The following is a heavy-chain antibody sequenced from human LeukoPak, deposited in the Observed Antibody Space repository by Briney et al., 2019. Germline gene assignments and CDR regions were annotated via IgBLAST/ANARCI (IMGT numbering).Heavy chain of an antibody. J-gene: IGHJ4*02. CDR1: GFTFSDYY. V-gene: IGHV3-11*05. Sequence: GGSLRLSCAASGFTFSDYYMSWIRQAPGKGLEWVSYIGSSSSYTNYADSVKGRFTISRDNAKNSLYLQMNSLRAEDTAVYYCAREGYYYDSSPAPPDYWGQGTLVTVSS. CDR2: IGSSSSYT. D-gene: IGHD3-22*01. CDR3: AREGYYYDSSPAPPDY.